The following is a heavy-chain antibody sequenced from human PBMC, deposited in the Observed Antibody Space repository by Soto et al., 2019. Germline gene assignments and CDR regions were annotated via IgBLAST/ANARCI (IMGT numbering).Heavy chain of an antibody. D-gene: IGHD3-3*01. CDR1: GFTCSSYS. J-gene: IGHJ4*02. Sequence: GGSLRLSCAASGFTCSSYSMNWVRQAPGKGLEWVSYISSSSSTIYYADSVKGRFTISRDNAKNSLYLQMNSLRAEDTAVYYCARDTFGVVIIGGFDYWGQRPLVTVSS. CDR2: ISSSSSTI. V-gene: IGHV3-48*01. CDR3: ARDTFGVVIIGGFDY.